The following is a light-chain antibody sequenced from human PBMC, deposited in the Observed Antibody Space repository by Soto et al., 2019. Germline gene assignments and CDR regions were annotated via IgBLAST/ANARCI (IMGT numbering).Light chain of an antibody. CDR1: QSIGNW. V-gene: IGKV1-5*01. CDR3: QQCNEYPWT. CDR2: DAS. Sequence: DIQMTQSPSTLSASEGDRVTITCRASQSIGNWLAWYQQKPGKAPQLLIYDASSLKSGVPSRFSGSGSGTEFTLTISSLQPDDFATYYCQQCNEYPWTFGQGTKVDIK. J-gene: IGKJ1*01.